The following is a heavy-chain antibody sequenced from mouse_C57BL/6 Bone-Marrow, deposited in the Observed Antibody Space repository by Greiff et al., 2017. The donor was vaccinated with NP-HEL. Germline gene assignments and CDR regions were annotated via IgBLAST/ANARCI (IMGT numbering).Heavy chain of an antibody. CDR3: ARLIYYDYDGGFAY. J-gene: IGHJ3*01. Sequence: QVQLQQPGAELVMPGASVKLSCKASGYTFTSYWMHWVKQRPGQGLEWIGEIDPSDSYTNYNQKFKGKSTLTVDKSSSTAYMQLSSLTSEDSAVYYCARLIYYDYDGGFAYWGQGTLVTVSA. V-gene: IGHV1-69*01. D-gene: IGHD2-4*01. CDR2: IDPSDSYT. CDR1: GYTFTSYW.